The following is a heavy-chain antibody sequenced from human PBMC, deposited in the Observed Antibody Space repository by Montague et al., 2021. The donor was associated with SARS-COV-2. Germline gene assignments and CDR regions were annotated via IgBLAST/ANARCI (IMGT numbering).Heavy chain of an antibody. Sequence: SETLSLTCTVSGDSISSSSYYWGWIRPPPGQGLECNGSLNNRGNTYNSPSLRRRVSISVDTSKNQFSLNVMSVTAADTGLFYCVRVTHPRSACRYYMDVWGKGTTVTI. D-gene: IGHD4-11*01. CDR2: LNNRGNT. CDR3: VRVTHPRSACRYYMDV. CDR1: GDSISSSSYY. V-gene: IGHV4-39*01. J-gene: IGHJ6*03.